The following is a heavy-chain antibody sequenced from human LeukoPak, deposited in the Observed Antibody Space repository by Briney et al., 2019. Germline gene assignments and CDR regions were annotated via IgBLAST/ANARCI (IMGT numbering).Heavy chain of an antibody. Sequence: GGSLRLSCAASGFTFSSYAMSWVRQAPGKGLEWVSAISGSGGSTYYADSVKGRFTISRDNSKNTLYLQMNSLRAEDTAVYYCAKATGDSSGWYGLGYYLDYWGQGTLVTVSS. CDR3: AKATGDSSGWYGLGYYLDY. CDR1: GFTFSSYA. J-gene: IGHJ4*02. D-gene: IGHD6-19*01. CDR2: ISGSGGST. V-gene: IGHV3-23*01.